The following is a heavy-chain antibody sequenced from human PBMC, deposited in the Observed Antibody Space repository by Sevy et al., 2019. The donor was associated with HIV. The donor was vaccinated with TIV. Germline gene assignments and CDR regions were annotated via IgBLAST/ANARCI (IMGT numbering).Heavy chain of an antibody. J-gene: IGHJ3*02. D-gene: IGHD5-18*01. CDR3: ARVIRGYSYGHDAFDI. V-gene: IGHV4-61*01. CDR1: DGSVSSGSYY. CDR2: IYYSGST. Sequence: SETLSLTCTVSDGSVSSGSYYWSWIRQPPGKGLEWIGYIYYSGSTNYNPSLKSRVTISVDTSKNQFSLKLSSVTAADTAVYYCARVIRGYSYGHDAFDIWGQGTMVTVSS.